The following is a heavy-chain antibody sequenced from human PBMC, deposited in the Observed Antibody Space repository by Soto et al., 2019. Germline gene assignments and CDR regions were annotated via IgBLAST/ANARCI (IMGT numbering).Heavy chain of an antibody. CDR3: ARERSYDYVWGSYRDDAFDI. CDR2: IIPIFGTA. V-gene: IGHV1-69*06. Sequence: SVKVSCKASGGTFSSYAISWVRQAPGQGLEWMGGIIPIFGTANYAQKFQGRVTITADKSTSTAYMELSSLRSEDTAVYYCARERSYDYVWGSYRDDAFDIWGQGTMVTVSS. J-gene: IGHJ3*02. D-gene: IGHD3-16*02. CDR1: GGTFSSYA.